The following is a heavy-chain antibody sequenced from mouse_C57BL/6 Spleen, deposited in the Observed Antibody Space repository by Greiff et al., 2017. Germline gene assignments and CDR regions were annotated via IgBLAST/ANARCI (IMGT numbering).Heavy chain of an antibody. Sequence: QVQLQESGPGLVAPSQSLSITCPVPGFSLTRSAISWVRQPPGKGLAWLGVLWTGGGTNYNSALKSRLSISKDNSKSQVFLKMNRLQTDDTARYYCARNSGDYYGSSYDFDVWRTGTPGTVSS. CDR3: ARNSGDYYGSSYDFDV. J-gene: IGHJ1*03. CDR1: GFSLTRSA. D-gene: IGHD1-1*01. CDR2: LWTGGGT. V-gene: IGHV2-9-1*01.